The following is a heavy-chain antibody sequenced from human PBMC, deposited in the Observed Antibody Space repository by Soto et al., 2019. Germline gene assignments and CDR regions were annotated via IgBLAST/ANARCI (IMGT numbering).Heavy chain of an antibody. Sequence: EVQLSESGGGLVRPGGSLRLSCAASGFNFHNLAMGWLRQAPGKGLEWVSVMSYSGDLTYYTDSVKGRFTISRDNSKNTLYLQMDSLRADDTAVYYCAKDATRTNGWYYFDYWGQGALVTASS. CDR2: MSYSGDLT. D-gene: IGHD3-16*01. CDR3: AKDATRTNGWYYFDY. CDR1: GFNFHNLA. V-gene: IGHV3-23*01. J-gene: IGHJ4*02.